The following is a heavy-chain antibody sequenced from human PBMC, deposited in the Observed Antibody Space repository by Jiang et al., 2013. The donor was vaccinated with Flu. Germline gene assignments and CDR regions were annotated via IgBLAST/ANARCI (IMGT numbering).Heavy chain of an antibody. Sequence: GPGLVKPSETLSLTCTVSGGSISSSSYYWGWIRQPPGKGLEWIGSIYYSGSTYYNPSLKSRVTISVDTSKNQFSLKLSSVTAADTAVYYCARVYRQLWFGELLLDYYYGMDVWGQGTTVTVSS. CDR3: ARVYRQLWFGELLLDYYYGMDV. D-gene: IGHD3-10*01. CDR2: IYYSGST. V-gene: IGHV4-39*01. J-gene: IGHJ6*02. CDR1: GGSISSSSYY.